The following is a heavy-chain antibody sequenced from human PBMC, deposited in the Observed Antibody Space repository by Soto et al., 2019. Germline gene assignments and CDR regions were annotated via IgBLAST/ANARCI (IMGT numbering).Heavy chain of an antibody. CDR2: TTPILGTT. D-gene: IGHD3-22*01. Sequence: QVQLVQSGAEVKKPGSSVKVSCKASGGTLNTYAINWVRQAPGQGFEWMGGTTPILGTTYYAQKFQGRLTIAADEARNTLYMELRSLTSDDTAVYYCTRSESSDTGDHWGQGTLVVVSS. CDR1: GGTLNTYA. CDR3: TRSESSDTGDH. V-gene: IGHV1-69*01. J-gene: IGHJ4*02.